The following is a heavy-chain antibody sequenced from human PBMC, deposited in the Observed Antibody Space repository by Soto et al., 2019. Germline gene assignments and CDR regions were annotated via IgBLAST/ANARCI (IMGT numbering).Heavy chain of an antibody. CDR2: INPNSGGT. J-gene: IGHJ4*02. D-gene: IGHD3-10*01. V-gene: IGHV1-2*04. CDR3: ARVVYGSGSYPDY. CDR1: GYTFTGYY. Sequence: ASVKVSCKASGYTFTGYYMHWVRQAPGQGLEWMGWINPNSGGTNYAQKFQGWVTMTRDTSISTAYMELSRLRSDDTAVYYCARVVYGSGSYPDYWGQGTLVTVSS.